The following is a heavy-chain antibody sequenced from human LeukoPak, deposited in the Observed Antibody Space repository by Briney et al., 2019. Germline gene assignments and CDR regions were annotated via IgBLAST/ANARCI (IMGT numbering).Heavy chain of an antibody. J-gene: IGHJ3*02. CDR1: GSTFSSYA. Sequence: SVKVSCKASGSTFSSYAISWVRQAPGQGLEWMGGIIPIFGTANYAQKFQGRVTITTDESTSTAYMELSSLRSEDTAVYYCASGWNPNDAFDIWGQGTMVTVSS. CDR3: ASGWNPNDAFDI. CDR2: IIPIFGTA. V-gene: IGHV1-69*05. D-gene: IGHD1-1*01.